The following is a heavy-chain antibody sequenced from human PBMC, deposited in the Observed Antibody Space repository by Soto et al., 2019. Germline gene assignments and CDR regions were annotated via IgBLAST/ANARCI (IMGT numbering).Heavy chain of an antibody. CDR1: GFSLNTNGVS. CDR2: IDWDDDK. D-gene: IGHD4-17*01. V-gene: IGHV2-70*12. Sequence: SGPTLVNPTQTLTLTCTLSGFSLNTNGVSVNWIRQPPGKPLEWLARIDWDDDKYYNSSLKTRLTISRDSSRNQVVLTMTNMDPVDTGTYFCARNPIWDYGDPRNAFDIWGQGTSVTVSS. CDR3: ARNPIWDYGDPRNAFDI. J-gene: IGHJ3*02.